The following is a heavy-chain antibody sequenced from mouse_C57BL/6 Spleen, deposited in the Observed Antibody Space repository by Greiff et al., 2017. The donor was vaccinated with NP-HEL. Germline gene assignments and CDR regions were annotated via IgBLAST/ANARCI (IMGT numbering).Heavy chain of an antibody. Sequence: VQLQQSGAELVKPGASVKLSCKASGYTFTSYWMHWVKQRPGQGLEWIGMIHPNSGSTNYNEKFKSKATLTVDKSSSTAYMQLSSLTSEDSAVYYCASYYYGSRGYFDYWGQGTTLTVSS. J-gene: IGHJ2*01. CDR2: IHPNSGST. D-gene: IGHD1-1*01. CDR1: GYTFTSYW. CDR3: ASYYYGSRGYFDY. V-gene: IGHV1-64*01.